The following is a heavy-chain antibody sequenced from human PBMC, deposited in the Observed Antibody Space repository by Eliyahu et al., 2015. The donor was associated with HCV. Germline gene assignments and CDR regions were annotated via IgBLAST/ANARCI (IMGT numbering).Heavy chain of an antibody. J-gene: IGHJ3*02. CDR1: GFTFSVYE. CDR2: ISSSGSTI. CDR3: ARDPYTYAFEAFDI. D-gene: IGHD5-18*01. Sequence: EVQLVESGGGLVQPGGSLRLSCAASGFTFSVYEMTWVRQAPGKGLEWVSYISSSGSTIYYADSVKGRFTISRDNANNSLYLQMNSLRADDTALYYCARDPYTYAFEAFDIWGQGTMVTVSS. V-gene: IGHV3-48*03.